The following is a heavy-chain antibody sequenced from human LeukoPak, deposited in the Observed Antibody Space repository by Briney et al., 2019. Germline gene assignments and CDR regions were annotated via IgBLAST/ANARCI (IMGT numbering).Heavy chain of an antibody. J-gene: IGHJ5*02. CDR3: ARGRLLLWFGELNTRNWFDP. Sequence: SETLSLTCAVYGGSFSGYYWSWIRQPPGKGPEWIGEINHSGSTNYNPSLKSRVTISVDTSKNQFSLKLSSVTAADTAVYYCARGRLLLWFGELNTRNWFDPWGQGTLVTVSS. CDR1: GGSFSGYY. V-gene: IGHV4-34*01. D-gene: IGHD3-10*01. CDR2: INHSGST.